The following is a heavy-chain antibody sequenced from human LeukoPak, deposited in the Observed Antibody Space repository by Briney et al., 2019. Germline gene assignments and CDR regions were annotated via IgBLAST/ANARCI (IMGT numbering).Heavy chain of an antibody. J-gene: IGHJ4*02. CDR2: IDKAGAT. Sequence: PGGSLGLSCAASGFTFNTYALGWVRQAPGKGLDWVSAIDKAGATYFADDVKGRFTISRDNSKNTVYLQMNSLRAEDTAVYYCARSSGWRCFDYWGQGTPVTVSS. V-gene: IGHV3-23*01. CDR1: GFTFNTYA. CDR3: ARSSGWRCFDY. D-gene: IGHD6-19*01.